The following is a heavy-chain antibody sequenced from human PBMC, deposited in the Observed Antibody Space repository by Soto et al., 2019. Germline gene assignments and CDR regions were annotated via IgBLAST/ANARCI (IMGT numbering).Heavy chain of an antibody. D-gene: IGHD2-15*01. CDR2: INSDGSST. CDR3: ERVYCSRGSCSDFEF. Sequence: KGLVWVSRINSDGSSTSYADSVNDRFTTSRDNAKNTLYLQMKSLRAEDTAVYYFERVYCSRGSCSDFEFWVKGTLVIVSS. J-gene: IGHJ4*02. V-gene: IGHV3-74*01.